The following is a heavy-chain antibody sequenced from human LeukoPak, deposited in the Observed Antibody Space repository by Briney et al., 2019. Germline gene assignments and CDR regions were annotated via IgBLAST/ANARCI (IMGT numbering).Heavy chain of an antibody. D-gene: IGHD1-26*01. Sequence: GGSLRLSCAVSGFTFSSYWMHWVRHAPGKGLVWVSRIDRDGSRINYADSVKGRFTISRDNSKSTLYLQMSSLRAEDTAIYYCARDGGGSYYGWFDPWGQGTLVTVSS. J-gene: IGHJ5*02. CDR2: IDRDGSRI. CDR3: ARDGGGSYYGWFDP. CDR1: GFTFSSYW. V-gene: IGHV3-74*01.